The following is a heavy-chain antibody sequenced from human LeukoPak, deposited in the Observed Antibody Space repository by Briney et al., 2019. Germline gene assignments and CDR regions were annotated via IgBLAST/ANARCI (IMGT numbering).Heavy chain of an antibody. CDR3: ARGRVYGSGSYYIF. J-gene: IGHJ4*02. Sequence: GASVKVSCKASGYTFTSYDINWVRQATGQGLEWMGWMNPNSGNTGYAQRFQGRVTMTRNTSISTAYMELSSLRSEDTAVYYCARGRVYGSGSYYIFWGQGTLVTVSS. CDR1: GYTFTSYD. D-gene: IGHD3-10*01. CDR2: MNPNSGNT. V-gene: IGHV1-8*01.